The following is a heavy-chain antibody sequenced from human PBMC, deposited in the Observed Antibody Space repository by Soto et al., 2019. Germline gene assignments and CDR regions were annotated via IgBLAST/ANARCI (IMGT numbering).Heavy chain of an antibody. J-gene: IGHJ4*02. D-gene: IGHD6-19*01. CDR2: ISWNSGNI. CDR3: AKDHMAWAGLFDS. Sequence: LRLSCAASGFTFDNYAMHWVRQVPGKGLEWVSGISWNSGNIGYADSVKGRFTISRDNAQNSLYLQMNSLRSEDTAFYYCAKDHMAWAGLFDSWGQGTLVTVSS. CDR1: GFTFDNYA. V-gene: IGHV3-9*01.